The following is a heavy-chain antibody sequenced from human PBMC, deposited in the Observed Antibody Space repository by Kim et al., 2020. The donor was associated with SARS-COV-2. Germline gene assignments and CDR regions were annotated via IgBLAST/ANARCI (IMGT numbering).Heavy chain of an antibody. CDR2: IKEAGTVI. CDR3: VVWRRGY. D-gene: IGHD3-16*01. Sequence: GGSLRLSCAASGFTLSNYWIHWVLQAPGKGLEWVGNIKEAGTVIQYVDSVQGRFIVSRDNAQTSLLLHMNNLAAEDTAVHYCVVWRRGYWGDGTLATVSS. J-gene: IGHJ4*01. V-gene: IGHV3-7*03. CDR1: GFTLSNYW.